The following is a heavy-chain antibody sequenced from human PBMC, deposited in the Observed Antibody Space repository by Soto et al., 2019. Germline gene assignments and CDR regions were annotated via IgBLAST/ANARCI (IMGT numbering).Heavy chain of an antibody. V-gene: IGHV3-33*01. D-gene: IGHD6-19*01. J-gene: IGHJ6*02. Sequence: QVQLVESGGGVVQPGRPLRLSCAASGFIFSNFGMHWVRQAPGKGLEWVAVIWYDGSNEYYADSVKGRFTISKDNSKNMLYLQMNSLRAEDTAVYYCARDDIPGITVATYGLDVWGQGTTVTVSS. CDR3: ARDDIPGITVATYGLDV. CDR1: GFIFSNFG. CDR2: IWYDGSNE.